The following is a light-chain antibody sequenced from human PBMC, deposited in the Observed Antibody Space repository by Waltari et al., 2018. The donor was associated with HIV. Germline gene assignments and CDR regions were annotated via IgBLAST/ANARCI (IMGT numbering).Light chain of an antibody. J-gene: IGKJ4*01. Sequence: DIVMTQSPDSLSVSLGARPPIHSRSSPSLFYTSTKKDYLAWYQLKPGQTPKLIIYWAPMRESGVPDRFTGSGSGTDFTLTITSLQAEDVAVYYCQQYYAIPLTFGGGTKVEIK. CDR3: QQYYAIPLT. V-gene: IGKV4-1*01. CDR2: WAP. CDR1: PSLFYTSTKKDY.